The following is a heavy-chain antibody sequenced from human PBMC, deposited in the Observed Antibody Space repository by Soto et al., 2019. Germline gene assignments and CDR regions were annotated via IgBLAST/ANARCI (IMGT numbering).Heavy chain of an antibody. CDR3: ARVSSGYDYLGDY. D-gene: IGHD5-12*01. V-gene: IGHV1-69*02. Sequence: QVQLVQSGAEVKKPGSSVKVSCKASGGTFSSYTISWVRQAPGQGLEWMGRIIPILGIANYAQKFQGRVTXTXDXXTSTAYMELSSLRSEDTAVYYCARVSSGYDYLGDYWGQGTLVTVSS. CDR1: GGTFSSYT. CDR2: IIPILGIA. J-gene: IGHJ4*02.